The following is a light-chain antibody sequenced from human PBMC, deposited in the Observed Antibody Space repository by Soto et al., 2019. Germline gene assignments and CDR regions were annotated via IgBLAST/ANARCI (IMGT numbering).Light chain of an antibody. CDR3: SSYTSSSTLCV. Sequence: QLVLTQPASVSGSPGQSITISCTGTSSDVGGYNYVSWYQQHPGKAPKLMIYEVSNRPTGVSNRFSGSKSGNTASLTISGLQDEDEADYYCSSYTSSSTLCVFGTGTKLTVL. CDR2: EVS. CDR1: SSDVGGYNY. V-gene: IGLV2-14*01. J-gene: IGLJ1*01.